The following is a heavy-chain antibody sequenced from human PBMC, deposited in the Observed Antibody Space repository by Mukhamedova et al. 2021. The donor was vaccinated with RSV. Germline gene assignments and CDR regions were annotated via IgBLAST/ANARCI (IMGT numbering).Heavy chain of an antibody. D-gene: IGHD3-10*02. J-gene: IGHJ3*01. CDR3: AKSASPYVTDALDL. CDR1: A. V-gene: IGHV3-23*01. CDR2: ISGGGGRA. Sequence: AMICVRQAPGEGLEWVSFISGGGGRAFYADSVKGRFTISRDTSQTQLSMHWNRLLAAATSVYYCAKSASPYVTDALDLWGQGTM.